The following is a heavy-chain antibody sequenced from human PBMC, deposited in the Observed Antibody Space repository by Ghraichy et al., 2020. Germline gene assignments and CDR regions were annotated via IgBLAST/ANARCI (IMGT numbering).Heavy chain of an antibody. V-gene: IGHV3-49*03. CDR3: AGGTDHGDYVGDH. D-gene: IGHD4-17*01. J-gene: IGHJ4*03. Sequence: GGSLRLSCTASGFSFGDYAMSWFRQAPGKGLEWVCLIRTKAYGGTTDYAASVKGRFTISRDDSKSIAYMQLNSLKTEDKAVYYCAGGTDHGDYVGDHWGQGTLVTVSS. CDR2: IRTKAYGGTT. CDR1: GFSFGDYA.